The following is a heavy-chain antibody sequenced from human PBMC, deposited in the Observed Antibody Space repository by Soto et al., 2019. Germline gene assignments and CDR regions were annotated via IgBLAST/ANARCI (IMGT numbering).Heavy chain of an antibody. CDR1: GFTFSVYW. J-gene: IGHJ4*02. Sequence: EVQLVESGGKVVQPGGSLRLSCVASGFTFSVYWMSWVRQAPGEGLEWVARIKFDGSGIQYADSVKGRFSISRDNAGNSVYLQMNSLRAEATAVHYCARDSAYSSVDSVIHYFDYWGQGALVTVTS. CDR2: IKFDGSGI. CDR3: ARDSAYSSVDSVIHYFDY. D-gene: IGHD3-10*01. V-gene: IGHV3-7*01.